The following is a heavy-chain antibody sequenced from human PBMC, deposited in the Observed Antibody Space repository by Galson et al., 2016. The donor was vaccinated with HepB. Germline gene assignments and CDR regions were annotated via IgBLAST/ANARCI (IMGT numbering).Heavy chain of an antibody. Sequence: SLRLSCAASGFTFGSFAMTWVRQAPGKGLEWVSSITSSGGRTYYADSVKGRFIVSRDNSNNTLYLQLSNLRAEDTALYFCAKDVIAARWFDPWGPGTLVSVSS. V-gene: IGHV3-23*01. CDR3: AKDVIAARWFDP. CDR1: GFTFGSFA. CDR2: ITSSGGRT. D-gene: IGHD2-15*01. J-gene: IGHJ5*02.